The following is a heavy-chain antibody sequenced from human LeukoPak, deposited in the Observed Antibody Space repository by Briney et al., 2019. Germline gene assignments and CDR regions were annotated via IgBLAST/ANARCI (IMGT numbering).Heavy chain of an antibody. CDR3: ARDLRKGSYFDY. V-gene: IGHV3-33*01. Sequence: PGGSLRLSCAASGFTFNTYGMHWVRQAPGKGLEWVAIIWSDGSEISYADSVKGRFTISRDNSKNTLFLQMDSLRAEDTAVYYCARDLRKGSYFDYWGQGTQVTVSS. CDR2: IWSDGSEI. J-gene: IGHJ4*02. CDR1: GFTFNTYG. D-gene: IGHD3-9*01.